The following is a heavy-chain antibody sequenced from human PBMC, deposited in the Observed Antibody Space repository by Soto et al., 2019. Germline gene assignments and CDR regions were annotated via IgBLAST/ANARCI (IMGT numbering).Heavy chain of an antibody. CDR3: ARGQISNYYYYYYMDV. D-gene: IGHD4-4*01. CDR1: GYTFTSYG. CDR2: ISAYNGNT. Sequence: ALVKVSCKASGYTFTSYGISWVRQAPGQGLEWMGWISAYNGNTNYAQKLQGRVTMTTDTSTSTAYMELRSLRSDDTAVYYCARGQISNYYYYYYMDVWGKGTTVTVSS. V-gene: IGHV1-18*01. J-gene: IGHJ6*03.